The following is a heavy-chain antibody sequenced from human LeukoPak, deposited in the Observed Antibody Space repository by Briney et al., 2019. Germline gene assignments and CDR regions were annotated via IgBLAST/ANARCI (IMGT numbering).Heavy chain of an antibody. CDR3: ARAGYYDFWSGYGNWFDP. J-gene: IGHJ5*02. CDR1: GGSISSGGYS. CDR2: IYHSGST. Sequence: SETLSLTCAVSGGSISSGGYSWSWIRQPPGKGLEWIGYIYHSGSTYYNPSLKSRVTISVDRSKNQFSLKLSSVTAADTAVYYCARAGYYDFWSGYGNWFDPWGQGTLVTVSS. V-gene: IGHV4-30-2*01. D-gene: IGHD3-3*01.